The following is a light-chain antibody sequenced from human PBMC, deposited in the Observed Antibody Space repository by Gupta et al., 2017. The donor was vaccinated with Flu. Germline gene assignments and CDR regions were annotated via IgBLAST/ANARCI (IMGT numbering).Light chain of an antibody. J-gene: IGLJ2*01. Sequence: KVTISCSGSSSNSGKNNGSWYQQHPGKAPKLLIYENNKRPSGTPDRFSASKSGTSATLGITVLQTGDEADYYCASWDTSLSAGFFGGGTRLTVL. V-gene: IGLV1-51*02. CDR3: ASWDTSLSAGF. CDR1: SSNSGKNN. CDR2: ENN.